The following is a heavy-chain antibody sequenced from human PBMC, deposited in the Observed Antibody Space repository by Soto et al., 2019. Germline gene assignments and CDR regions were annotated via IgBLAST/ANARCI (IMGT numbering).Heavy chain of an antibody. CDR2: INPISGTT. CDR1: GYIFIHCF. V-gene: IGHV1-46*01. CDR3: ARSLGETTSLFDY. Sequence: QVQLVQSGAEMKQPGASVKLSCQASGYIFIHCFMLCVRQAPGQGLEWLGGINPISGTTTYAQKFQSRVTVTRDTSTSTVYMELSSLGSGDTAMYYCARSLGETTSLFDYWGQGSLVTVSA. D-gene: IGHD1-26*01. J-gene: IGHJ4*02.